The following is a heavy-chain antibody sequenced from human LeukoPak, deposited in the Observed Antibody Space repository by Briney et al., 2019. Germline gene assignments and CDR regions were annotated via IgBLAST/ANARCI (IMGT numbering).Heavy chain of an antibody. CDR1: GGSFSGYY. CDR2: INHSGST. J-gene: IGHJ4*02. CDR3: ARRDYDFSAEPTHWVFLDY. V-gene: IGHV4-34*01. D-gene: IGHD3-3*01. Sequence: SETLSLTCAVYGGSFSGYYWSWIRQPPGKGLEWIGEINHSGSTNYNPSLKSRVTISVDTSKNQFSLKLSSVTAADTAVYYCARRDYDFSAEPTHWVFLDYWGQGTLVTVSS.